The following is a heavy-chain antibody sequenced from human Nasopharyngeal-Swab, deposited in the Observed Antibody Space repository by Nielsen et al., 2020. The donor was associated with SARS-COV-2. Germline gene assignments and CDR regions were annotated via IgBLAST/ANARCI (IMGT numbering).Heavy chain of an antibody. D-gene: IGHD1-1*01. Sequence: SETLSLTCAVYGGAFSGFYWSWIRQSPGEGLEWIGEINPSGGTDYNPSLKSRVSMSVDTSKNQVFLKLKAVTAADTGLYYCARGRRERAPRYYYYGMDVWGQGTTVTVSS. J-gene: IGHJ6*02. CDR1: GGAFSGFY. CDR3: ARGRRERAPRYYYYGMDV. CDR2: INPSGGT. V-gene: IGHV4-34*01.